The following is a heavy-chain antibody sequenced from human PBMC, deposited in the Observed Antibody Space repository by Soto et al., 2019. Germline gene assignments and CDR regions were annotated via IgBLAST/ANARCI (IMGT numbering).Heavy chain of an antibody. Sequence: ASVKVSCKASGYTFTSYGISWVRQAPRQGLEWMGWISAYNGNTNYAQKLQGRVTMTTDTSTSTAYMELRSLRSDDTAVYYCARSVGDYYCYYYMDVWGKGNTVTVSS. J-gene: IGHJ6*03. CDR1: GYTFTSYG. CDR2: ISAYNGNT. V-gene: IGHV1-18*01. CDR3: ARSVGDYYCYYYMDV. D-gene: IGHD2-15*01.